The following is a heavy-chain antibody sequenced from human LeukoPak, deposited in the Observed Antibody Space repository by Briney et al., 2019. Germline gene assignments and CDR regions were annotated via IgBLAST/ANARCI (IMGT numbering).Heavy chain of an antibody. D-gene: IGHD2-15*01. Sequence: SETLSLTCAVYGESFSAYFWNWIRQAPGKPLEYIGEINHRGSSHYNPSLKTRVTLSVDTSKNRFSLKLTPVTAADTAVYFCARGSSFDGYCSAGACDAGYYDSWGQGTPVTVSS. CDR3: ARGSSFDGYCSAGACDAGYYDS. J-gene: IGHJ4*02. CDR1: GESFSAYF. CDR2: INHRGSS. V-gene: IGHV4-34*01.